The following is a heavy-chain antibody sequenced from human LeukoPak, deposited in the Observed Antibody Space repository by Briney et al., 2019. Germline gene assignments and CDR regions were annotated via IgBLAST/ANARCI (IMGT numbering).Heavy chain of an antibody. J-gene: IGHJ6*03. CDR2: IYYSGST. D-gene: IGHD6-13*01. Sequence: PSQTLSLTCTVSGGFISSGGYYWSWIRQHPGKGLEWIGYIYYSGSTYYNPSLKSRVTISVDTSKNQFSLKLSSVTAADTAVYYCARGSVAAAGIWWGEYYYYYMDVWGKGTTVTVSS. CDR3: ARGSVAAAGIWWGEYYYYYMDV. V-gene: IGHV4-31*03. CDR1: GGFISSGGYY.